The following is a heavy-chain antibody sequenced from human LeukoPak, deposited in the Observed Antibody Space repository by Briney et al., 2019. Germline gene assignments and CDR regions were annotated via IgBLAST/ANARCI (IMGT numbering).Heavy chain of an antibody. V-gene: IGHV3-30*02. CDR3: AKDQGEWGLRLAPVSGVDY. J-gene: IGHJ4*02. D-gene: IGHD5-12*01. CDR1: GFTFSSYG. CDR2: IRYDGSNK. Sequence: PGGSLRLSCAASGFTFSSYGMHWVRQAPGKGLEWVAFIRYDGSNKYYADSVKGRFTISRDNSKNTLYLQMNSLRAEDTAVYYCAKDQGEWGLRLAPVSGVDYWGQGTLVTVSS.